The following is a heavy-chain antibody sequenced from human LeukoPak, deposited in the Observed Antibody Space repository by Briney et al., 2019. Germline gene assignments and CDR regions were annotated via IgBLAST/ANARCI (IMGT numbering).Heavy chain of an antibody. CDR3: ARERSINYYDSSGYPSDAFDI. D-gene: IGHD3-22*01. V-gene: IGHV4-59*01. J-gene: IGHJ3*02. CDR2: IYYSGST. CDR1: GGSISSYY. Sequence: SGTLSLICTVSGGSISSYYWSWIRQPPGKGLEWIGYIYYSGSTNYNPSLKSRVTISVDTSKNQFSLKLSSVTAADTAVYYCARERSINYYDSSGYPSDAFDIWGQGTMVTVSS.